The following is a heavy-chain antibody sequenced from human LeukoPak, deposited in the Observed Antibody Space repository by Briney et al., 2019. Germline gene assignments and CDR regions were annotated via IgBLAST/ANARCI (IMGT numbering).Heavy chain of an antibody. J-gene: IGHJ4*02. CDR1: GVTFSRFE. V-gene: IGHV3-48*03. Sequence: GGCPRLPCGGPGVTFSRFEMNWGRQAPGEGVGGVSYISSSGSTIYYADSVKGRFTISRDNAKNSLYLQMNSLRAEDTAVYYCARAHYYDSSGFDYWGQGTLVTVSS. D-gene: IGHD3-22*01. CDR2: ISSSGSTI. CDR3: ARAHYYDSSGFDY.